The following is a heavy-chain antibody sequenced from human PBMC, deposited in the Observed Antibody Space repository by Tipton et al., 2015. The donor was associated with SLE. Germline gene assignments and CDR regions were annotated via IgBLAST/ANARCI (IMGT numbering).Heavy chain of an antibody. V-gene: IGHV4-4*09. J-gene: IGHJ4*02. CDR2: IYTSGST. Sequence: TLSLTCTVSGASISSYYWSWIRQPPGNGLQWIGYIYTSGSTNYNPSLKSRVTISVDTSKNQLSLRLTAVTAADTAVYYCARLGGSGNYLFDSWGQGTLVTVSS. D-gene: IGHD1-26*01. CDR3: ARLGGSGNYLFDS. CDR1: GASISSYY.